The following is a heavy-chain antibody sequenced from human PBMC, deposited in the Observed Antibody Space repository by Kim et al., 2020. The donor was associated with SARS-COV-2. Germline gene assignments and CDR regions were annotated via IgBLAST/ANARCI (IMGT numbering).Heavy chain of an antibody. D-gene: IGHD4-17*01. V-gene: IGHV3-73*01. CDR3: SRHSGKHGDRGFDN. CDR2: IRSKLNNYAT. CDR1: GFTFSASA. Sequence: GGSLRLSCAASGFTFSASAMHWVRQSSGKGLEWVGCIRSKLNNYATSYAASVTGRFTISRDDSTNTVYLEMDSLKTDDTAVYFCSRHSGKHGDRGFDNWGQGTLVTVSP. J-gene: IGHJ4*02.